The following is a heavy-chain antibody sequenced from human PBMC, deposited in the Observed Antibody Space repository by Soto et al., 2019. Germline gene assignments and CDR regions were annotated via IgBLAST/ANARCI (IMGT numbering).Heavy chain of an antibody. CDR3: AKDIKGTGTNVNHDS. Sequence: EVQLLELGGSLVQPGGSLRLSCAASGFSFSTYAMGWVRQAPGKGLEWVSAISGSGSATYYADPVKGRFTISRDNSKDTWYLQMNSLRAGATAVYYCAKDIKGTGTNVNHDSWGQGSLVTVSS. D-gene: IGHD1-7*01. J-gene: IGHJ4*02. V-gene: IGHV3-23*01. CDR1: GFSFSTYA. CDR2: ISGSGSAT.